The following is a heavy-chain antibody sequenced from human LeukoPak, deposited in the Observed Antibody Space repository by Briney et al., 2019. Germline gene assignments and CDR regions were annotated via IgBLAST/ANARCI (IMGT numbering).Heavy chain of an antibody. Sequence: ASVEVSCKASGYTFTSYDINWVRQATGQGLEWMGWMNPNSGNTGYAQKFQGRVTMTRDMSTSTVYMELSSLRSEDTAVYYCARSPEYPDGYNYDYWGQGTLVTVSS. J-gene: IGHJ4*02. CDR2: MNPNSGNT. CDR1: GYTFTSYD. CDR3: ARSPEYPDGYNYDY. D-gene: IGHD5-24*01. V-gene: IGHV1-8*01.